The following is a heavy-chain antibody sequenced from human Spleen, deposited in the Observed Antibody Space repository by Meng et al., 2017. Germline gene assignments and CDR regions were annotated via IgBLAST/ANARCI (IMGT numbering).Heavy chain of an antibody. D-gene: IGHD6-13*01. Sequence: EVRLVESGGGLVQPGGSLRLSCEGSGFTFSTHWMHWVRQAPGKGLVYVSRINSDGTTTNYADSVKGRFTISRDNAKNTLYLQMNSLRVEDMAVYYCAMSWSGAGIDSWGQGTLVTVSS. J-gene: IGHJ4*02. CDR1: GFTFSTHW. CDR3: AMSWSGAGIDS. CDR2: INSDGTTT. V-gene: IGHV3-74*01.